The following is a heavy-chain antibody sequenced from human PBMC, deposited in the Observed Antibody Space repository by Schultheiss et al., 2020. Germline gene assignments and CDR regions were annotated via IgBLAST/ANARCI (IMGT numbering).Heavy chain of an antibody. CDR3: ARGPNWFDP. CDR2: IYTSGST. CDR1: GGSFSGYY. V-gene: IGHV4-59*10. Sequence: SETLSLTCAVYGGSFSGYYWSWIRQPAGKGLEWIGRIYTSGSTNYNPSLKSRVTISVDTSKNQFSLKLSSVTAADTAVYYCARGPNWFDPWGQGTLVTVSS. J-gene: IGHJ5*02.